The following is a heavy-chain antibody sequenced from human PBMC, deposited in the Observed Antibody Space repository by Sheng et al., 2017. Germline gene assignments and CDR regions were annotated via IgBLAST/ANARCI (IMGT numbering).Heavy chain of an antibody. CDR3: ARSMDV. Sequence: QVQLQQWGAGLLEGLRRPCPSPALSMVGPSVVTTGAWIRQPPGKGLEWIGEINHSGSTNYNPSLKSRVTISVDTSKNQFSLKLSSVTAADTAVYYCARSMDVWGKGDHGHRLL. V-gene: IGHV4-34*01. J-gene: IGHJ6*03. CDR2: INHSGST. CDR1: VGPSVVTT.